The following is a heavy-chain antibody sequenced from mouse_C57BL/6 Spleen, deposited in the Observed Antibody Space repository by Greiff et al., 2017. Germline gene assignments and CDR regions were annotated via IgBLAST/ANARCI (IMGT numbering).Heavy chain of an antibody. CDR3: AIPFYGSSGDY. V-gene: IGHV14-2*01. Sequence: EVQLQQSGAELVKPGASVKLSCTASGFNIKDYYMHWVKQRTEQGLEWIGRIDPEDGDTKYAQNFQGKATITADTSSNTSDLQLSSLTSEDTAVYYCAIPFYGSSGDYWGQGTTLTVSS. D-gene: IGHD1-1*01. J-gene: IGHJ2*01. CDR1: GFNIKDYY. CDR2: IDPEDGDT.